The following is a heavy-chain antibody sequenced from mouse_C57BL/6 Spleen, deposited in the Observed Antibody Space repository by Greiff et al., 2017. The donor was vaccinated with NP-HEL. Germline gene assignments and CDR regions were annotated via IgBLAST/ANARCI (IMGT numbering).Heavy chain of an antibody. Sequence: QVQLKQPGAELVRPGSSVKLSCKASGYTFTSYWMHWVKQRPIQGLEWIGNIDPSDSETHYNQKFKDKATLTVDKSSSTAYMQLSSLTSEDSAVYYCARHGSRLYYAMDYWGQGTSVTVSS. CDR1: GYTFTSYW. CDR2: IDPSDSET. V-gene: IGHV1-52*01. D-gene: IGHD1-2*01. CDR3: ARHGSRLYYAMDY. J-gene: IGHJ4*01.